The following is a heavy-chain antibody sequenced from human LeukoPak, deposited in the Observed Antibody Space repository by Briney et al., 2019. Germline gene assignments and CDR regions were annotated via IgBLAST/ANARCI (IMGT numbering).Heavy chain of an antibody. CDR1: GGSISSGGYY. CDR3: ARDRDQDYFDY. J-gene: IGHJ4*02. CDR2: IYYSGST. D-gene: IGHD3-10*01. Sequence: PSETLSLTCTVSGGSISSGGYYWSWIRQHPGKGLEWIGYIYYSGSTYYNPSLKSRVTISVDTSKNQFSLKLSSVTAADTAVYYCARDRDQDYFDYWGQGTLVTVSS. V-gene: IGHV4-31*03.